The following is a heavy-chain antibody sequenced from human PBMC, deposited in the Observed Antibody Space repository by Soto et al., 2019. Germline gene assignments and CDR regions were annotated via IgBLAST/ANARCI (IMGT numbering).Heavy chain of an antibody. CDR3: AXXALXXXDDAFDI. CDR1: GFTFTSSA. Sequence: QMQLVQSGPEVKKPGTSVKVSCKASGFTFTSSAVQWVRQARGQRLEWIGWIVVGSGNTNYAQKFQERVTITRDMXXSTAYMELSSLRSEDTAVYYCAXXALXXXDDAFDIWGQGTMVTVSS. J-gene: IGHJ3*02. V-gene: IGHV1-58*01. CDR2: IVVGSGNT.